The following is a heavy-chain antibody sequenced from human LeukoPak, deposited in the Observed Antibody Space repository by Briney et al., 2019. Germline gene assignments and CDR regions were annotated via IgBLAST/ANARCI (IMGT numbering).Heavy chain of an antibody. D-gene: IGHD3-22*01. Sequence: GGSLRLSCAASGFTFSSYAMSWVRQAPGKGLEWVSAISGSGGSTFYADPVKGRFTISRDNSKNTLYLQMNNLRAEDTAVYYCPKGGDSSGYLVYFQHWGQGTLVTVSS. CDR1: GFTFSSYA. V-gene: IGHV3-23*01. CDR2: ISGSGGST. J-gene: IGHJ1*01. CDR3: PKGGDSSGYLVYFQH.